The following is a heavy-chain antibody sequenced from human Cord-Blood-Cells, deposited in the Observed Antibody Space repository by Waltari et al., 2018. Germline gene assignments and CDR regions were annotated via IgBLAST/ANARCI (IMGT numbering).Heavy chain of an antibody. D-gene: IGHD6-13*01. CDR2: ISSSGGTI. J-gene: IGHJ4*02. V-gene: IGHV3-48*03. Sequence: EVQLVESGGGLVQPGGSLRLSCEASGFTFSSYEMNRGRQAPGKGLEWVSYISSSGGTIYYADSVKGRFTISRDNAKNSLYLQMNSLRAEDTAVYYCARVEPYSSSWYYWGQGTLVTVSS. CDR1: GFTFSSYE. CDR3: ARVEPYSSSWYY.